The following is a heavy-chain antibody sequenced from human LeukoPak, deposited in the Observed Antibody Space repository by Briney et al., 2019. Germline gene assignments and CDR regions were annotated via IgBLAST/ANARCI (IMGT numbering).Heavy chain of an antibody. Sequence: SETLSLTCTVSAGSITSDDSYWSWIRQPPGKGLEWIGYIYHSGTAYYNPSLKSRVTISVDRSKNQFSLKLSSVTAADTAVYYCARGDYYYYYYMDVWGKGTTVTVSS. CDR2: IYHSGTA. V-gene: IGHV4-30-2*01. CDR1: AGSITSDDSY. J-gene: IGHJ6*03. CDR3: ARGDYYYYYYMDV.